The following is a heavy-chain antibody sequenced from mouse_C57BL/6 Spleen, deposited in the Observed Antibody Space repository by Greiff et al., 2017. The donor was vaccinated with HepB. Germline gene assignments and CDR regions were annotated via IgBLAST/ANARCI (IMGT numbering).Heavy chain of an antibody. D-gene: IGHD1-1*01. CDR1: GYTFTSYW. V-gene: IGHV1-61*01. Sequence: QVQLQQPGAELVRPGSSVKLSCKASGYTFTSYWMDWVKQRPGQGLEWIGNIYPSDSETHYNQKFKDKATLTVDKSSSTAYMQLSSLTSEDSAVYYWARGTYFGSSSGYFDVWGTGTTGTVSS. J-gene: IGHJ1*03. CDR2: IYPSDSET. CDR3: ARGTYFGSSSGYFDV.